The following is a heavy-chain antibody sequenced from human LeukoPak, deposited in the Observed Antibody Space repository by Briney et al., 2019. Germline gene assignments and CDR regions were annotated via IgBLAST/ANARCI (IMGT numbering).Heavy chain of an antibody. CDR1: GYTFTSYG. Sequence: ASVKVSCKASGYTFTSYGISWVRQAPGQGLEWMGWISAYNGNTNYAQKLQGRVTMTTDTSTSTAYMELRSLRSDDTAVYYCARESTGEQQLVPYWYYYYYGMDVWGQGTTVTVSS. J-gene: IGHJ6*02. CDR3: ARESTGEQQLVPYWYYYYYGMDV. V-gene: IGHV1-18*01. CDR2: ISAYNGNT. D-gene: IGHD6-13*01.